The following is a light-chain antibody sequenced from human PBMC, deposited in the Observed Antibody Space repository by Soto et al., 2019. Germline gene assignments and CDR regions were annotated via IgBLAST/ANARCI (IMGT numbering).Light chain of an antibody. J-gene: IGLJ1*01. CDR1: SSNIGAGYD. Sequence: SALTQPPSVSGAPGRRVTISFTGSSSNIGAGYDVHWYQHLPGTAPKLLIYGNSNRPSGVLDRFSGSKSGTSASLAITGLQVEDEADYYCQSYDSSLSGSRVFGTGTKVTV. CDR2: GNS. V-gene: IGLV1-40*01. CDR3: QSYDSSLSGSRV.